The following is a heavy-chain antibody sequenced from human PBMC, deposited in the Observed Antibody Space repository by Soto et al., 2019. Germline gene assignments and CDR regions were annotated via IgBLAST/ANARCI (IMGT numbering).Heavy chain of an antibody. CDR2: IIPIFGTA. CDR3: ATRYVTISSSRDYFDN. J-gene: IGHJ4*02. D-gene: IGHD3-3*01. CDR1: GGTFSSYA. Sequence: SVKVSCKASGGTFSSYAISWVRQAPGQGLEWMGGIIPIFGTANYAQKFQGRVTITADESTSTAYMELSSLRSEDTAVYYCATRYVTISSSRDYFDNWGQGTLVTVSS. V-gene: IGHV1-69*13.